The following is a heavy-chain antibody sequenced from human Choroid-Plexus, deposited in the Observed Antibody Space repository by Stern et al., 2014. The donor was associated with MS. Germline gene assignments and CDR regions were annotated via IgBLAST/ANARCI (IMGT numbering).Heavy chain of an antibody. Sequence: VQLVESGGGVVQPGRPLRLSCAASGFSFSSFGMHWVRQAPGKGLEWVALKANDGSKDYPDSVKGRFAISRDNSKNTLYLQMNSLRAEDTAVYYCAKDRQYLTFFFDFWGQGSLVTVSS. D-gene: IGHD2/OR15-2a*01. CDR3: AKDRQYLTFFFDF. J-gene: IGHJ4*02. V-gene: IGHV3-30*18. CDR2: KANDGSK. CDR1: GFSFSSFG.